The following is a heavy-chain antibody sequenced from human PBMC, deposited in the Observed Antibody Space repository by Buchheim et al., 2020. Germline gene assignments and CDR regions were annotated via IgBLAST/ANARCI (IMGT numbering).Heavy chain of an antibody. CDR3: AHRGLSAGYSSGWDGGYFDA. CDR1: GFSLSTGGVG. J-gene: IGHJ4*02. D-gene: IGHD6-19*01. Sequence: QITLKESGPTLVKSTQTLTLTCTFSGFSLSTGGVGVGWLRQSPGKALELLALIYWDDDKRYSPSLRSRLTIIKDTSKNQVVLIMTNMDPVDTATYYCAHRGLSAGYSSGWDGGYFDAWGQGTL. CDR2: IYWDDDK. V-gene: IGHV2-5*02.